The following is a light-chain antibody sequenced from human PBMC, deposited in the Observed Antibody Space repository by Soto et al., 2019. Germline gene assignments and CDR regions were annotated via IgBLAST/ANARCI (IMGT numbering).Light chain of an antibody. CDR2: GAS. CDR1: QSVNNRY. CDR3: QQYDSSPT. Sequence: EVVLTQSPGTLSLSPGERATLSCRASQSVNNRYLAWYQQKPGQTPRLLIYGASNRATGSPDRFSGSGSGTXFTLTXTXLEPEDFAMYYCQQYDSSPTFGGGTKVEI. V-gene: IGKV3-20*01. J-gene: IGKJ4*01.